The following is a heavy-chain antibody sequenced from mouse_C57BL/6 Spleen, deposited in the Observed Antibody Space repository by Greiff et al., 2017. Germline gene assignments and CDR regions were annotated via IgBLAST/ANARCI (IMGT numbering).Heavy chain of an antibody. CDR1: GYSFTGYY. Sequence: EVQLQQSGPELVKPGASVKISCKASGYSFTGYYMNWVKQSPEKSLEWIGEINPSTGGTTYNQKFKAKATLTVDKSSSTAYMQLKSLTSEDSAVYYCARGDDTTEGDYWGQGTSVTVSS. D-gene: IGHD2-12*01. J-gene: IGHJ4*01. CDR2: INPSTGGT. V-gene: IGHV1-42*01. CDR3: ARGDDTTEGDY.